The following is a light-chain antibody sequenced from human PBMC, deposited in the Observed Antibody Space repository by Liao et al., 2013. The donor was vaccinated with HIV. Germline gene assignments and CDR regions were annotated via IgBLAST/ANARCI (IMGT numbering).Light chain of an antibody. V-gene: IGLV3-21*01. CDR3: QAWDSRADVV. Sequence: SYVLTQPPSVSVAPGKTATITCGGNNIGSNSVHWYQQRPGQSPILVIYQDDQRPSGIPERFSGSNSGNTATLTISGTQAMDEADYFCQAWDSRADVVFGGGTKLTVL. CDR2: QDD. CDR1: NIGSNS. J-gene: IGLJ2*01.